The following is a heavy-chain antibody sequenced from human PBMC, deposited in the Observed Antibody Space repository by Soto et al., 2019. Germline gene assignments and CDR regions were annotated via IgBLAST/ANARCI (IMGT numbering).Heavy chain of an antibody. CDR2: IYYSGST. CDR3: ARDAGITGTTSLDP. V-gene: IGHV4-59*01. D-gene: IGHD1-20*01. Sequence: SETLSLTWTVSGGSISSYYWSWIRQPPGKGLEWIGYIYYSGSTNYNPSLKSRVTISVDTSKNQFSLKLSSVTAADTAVYYCARDAGITGTTSLDPWGQGTLVTVSS. CDR1: GGSISSYY. J-gene: IGHJ5*02.